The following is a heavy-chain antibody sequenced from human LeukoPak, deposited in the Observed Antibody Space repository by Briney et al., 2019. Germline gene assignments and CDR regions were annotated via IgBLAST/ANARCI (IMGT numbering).Heavy chain of an antibody. Sequence: PGGSLRLSCATSGFTFSTSWMHWVRQAPGKGLVWVSRIGGDGTTTTYADSVKGRFTISRDNAKNTLFLQMNSLRVDDTAVYYCTRDRSSSWYDYWGQGALVTVSS. CDR2: IGGDGTTT. CDR1: GFTFSTSW. J-gene: IGHJ4*02. CDR3: TRDRSSSWYDY. V-gene: IGHV3-74*01. D-gene: IGHD6-13*01.